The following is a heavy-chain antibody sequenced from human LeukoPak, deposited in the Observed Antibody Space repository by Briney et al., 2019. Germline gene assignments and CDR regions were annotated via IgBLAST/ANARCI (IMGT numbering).Heavy chain of an antibody. D-gene: IGHD3-10*01. CDR1: GSTSSRYT. J-gene: IGHJ4*02. V-gene: IGHV3-23*01. Sequence: LRLANASTGSTSSRYTMWWVRDAAWIRLEWVSTVTGHTASIYYAESVKGRFAISRDNSKNTLYLQMNSLRAEDTAVYYCAKDTQLIGDVRGWSGQSFDYWGQEILVIVS. CDR2: VTGHTASI. CDR3: AKDTQLIGDVRGWSGQSFDY.